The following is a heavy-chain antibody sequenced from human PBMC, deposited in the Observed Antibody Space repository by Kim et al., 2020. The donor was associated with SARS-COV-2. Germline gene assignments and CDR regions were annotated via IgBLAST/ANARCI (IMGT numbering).Heavy chain of an antibody. CDR1: GFIFSDYY. CDR2: ISSSASTV. J-gene: IGHJ4*02. V-gene: IGHV3-11*04. CDR3: ARDGHLYYASSGPFDY. D-gene: IGHD3-22*01. Sequence: GGSLRLSCVASGFIFSDYYMSWIRQAPGKGLEWVSSISSSASTVYYADSVKGRFTISRDNAKNSLSLQMNSLRAEDTAVYFCARDGHLYYASSGPFDYWGQGTLVTASS.